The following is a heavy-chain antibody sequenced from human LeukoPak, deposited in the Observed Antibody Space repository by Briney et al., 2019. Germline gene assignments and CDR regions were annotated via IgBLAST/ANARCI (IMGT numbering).Heavy chain of an antibody. D-gene: IGHD3-10*01. CDR3: AKGAITMVRGAAFDY. Sequence: GGSLRLSCAACGFTFSSYGMHWVRQAPGTGLEWVSFIRYDESDKYYADSVKGRFTISRDNSKNTLYLQMNSLRAEDTAVYYCAKGAITMVRGAAFDYWGQGILVTVSS. J-gene: IGHJ4*02. V-gene: IGHV3-30*02. CDR2: IRYDESDK. CDR1: GFTFSSYG.